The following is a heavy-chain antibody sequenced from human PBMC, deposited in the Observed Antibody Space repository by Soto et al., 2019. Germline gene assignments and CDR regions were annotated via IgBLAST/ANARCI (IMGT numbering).Heavy chain of an antibody. CDR1: GYSFSAFG. CDR3: ASERGQGYCSGGTCYKGWFDP. Sequence: QVQLVQSGAEARKPGASVKVSCMASGYSFSAFGLQWVRQVSGQGLEWMGWINPGNGNIKFSQSFPDRLNITRETSSNIAYRELSSLRSEDTAVYYCASERGQGYCSGGTCYKGWFDPLGQGTLVTVSS. J-gene: IGHJ5*02. V-gene: IGHV1-3*01. CDR2: INPGNGNI. D-gene: IGHD2-15*01.